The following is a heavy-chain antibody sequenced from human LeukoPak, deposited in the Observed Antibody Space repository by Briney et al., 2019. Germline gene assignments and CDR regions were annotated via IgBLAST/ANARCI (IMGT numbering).Heavy chain of an antibody. Sequence: GASVKVSCKASGYGFSSYFMHWVRQAPGQGLEWMGWISAYNGNTNYAQKLQGRVTMTTDTSTSTAYMELRSLRSDDTAVYYCARTSITIFGVVIPFFDYWGQGTLVTVSS. V-gene: IGHV1-18*04. D-gene: IGHD3-3*01. CDR1: GYGFSSYF. CDR3: ARTSITIFGVVIPFFDY. CDR2: ISAYNGNT. J-gene: IGHJ4*02.